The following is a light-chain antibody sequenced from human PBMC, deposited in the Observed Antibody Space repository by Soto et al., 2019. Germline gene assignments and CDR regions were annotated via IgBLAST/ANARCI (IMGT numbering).Light chain of an antibody. CDR2: GSS. V-gene: IGKV3-15*01. Sequence: EIVMTQSPATLSLSPGERAALSCRASQSINSELACYQQKPGQPPRLLIYGSSTRANGVLDRFNGSESGSELYLTISGLQSEDFAVYYCQQGHNWPFTFGQGTRLEI. J-gene: IGKJ2*01. CDR1: QSINSE. CDR3: QQGHNWPFT.